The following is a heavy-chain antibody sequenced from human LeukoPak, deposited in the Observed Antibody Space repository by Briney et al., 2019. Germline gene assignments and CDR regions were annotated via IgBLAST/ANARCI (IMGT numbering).Heavy chain of an antibody. CDR3: ARGSYDYVWGSYRYFDY. Sequence: ASVKVSCKASGYTFTSYDINWVRQATGQGLEWMGWMNPNSGNTGYAQKFQGRVTMTRNTSISTAYMELSSLRSEDTAVYYCARGSYDYVWGSYRYFDYWGQGTLVTVSS. D-gene: IGHD3-16*02. CDR1: GYTFTSYD. CDR2: MNPNSGNT. J-gene: IGHJ4*02. V-gene: IGHV1-8*01.